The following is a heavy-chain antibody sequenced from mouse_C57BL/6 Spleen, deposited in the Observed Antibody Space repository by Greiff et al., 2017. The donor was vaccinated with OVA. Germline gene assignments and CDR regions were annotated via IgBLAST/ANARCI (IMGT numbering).Heavy chain of an antibody. D-gene: IGHD1-1*01. Sequence: EVQLVESGGGLVKPGGSLKLSCAASGFTFSSYAMSWVRQTPGTRLEWVATISDGGSYNYYPDNVKGRFTISKDNAKNNLYLQMSHLKSEDTAMYYCARGAYGSSRSWFAYWGQGTLVTVSA. CDR1: GFTFSSYA. CDR3: ARGAYGSSRSWFAY. CDR2: ISDGGSYN. V-gene: IGHV5-4*01. J-gene: IGHJ3*01.